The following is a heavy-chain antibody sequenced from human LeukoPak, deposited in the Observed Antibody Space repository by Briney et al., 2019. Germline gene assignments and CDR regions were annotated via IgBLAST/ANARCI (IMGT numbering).Heavy chain of an antibody. CDR3: SRDCGYSYGYYYYYYGMDV. CDR2: WYDGSNK. D-gene: IGHD5-18*01. J-gene: IGHJ6*02. V-gene: IGHV3-33*01. Sequence: WYDGSNKYYADSVKRLFTISRDNSKNTLYLQMNSLRAEDTAVYYCSRDCGYSYGYYYYYYGMDVWGQGTTFTVSS.